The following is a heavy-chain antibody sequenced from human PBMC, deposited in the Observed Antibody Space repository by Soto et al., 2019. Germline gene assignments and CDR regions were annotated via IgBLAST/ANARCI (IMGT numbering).Heavy chain of an antibody. Sequence: ASVKVSCKASGYTFTSYAIHWVRQAPGQGLEWMGWINANNGNTKYSQKFQGRVTITRTTSISTAYMELSSLSSEDTAVYYCARVLYGGYDYWGQGTLVTVSS. CDR3: ARVLYGGYDY. J-gene: IGHJ4*02. D-gene: IGHD2-15*01. CDR1: GYTFTSYA. V-gene: IGHV1-3*01. CDR2: INANNGNT.